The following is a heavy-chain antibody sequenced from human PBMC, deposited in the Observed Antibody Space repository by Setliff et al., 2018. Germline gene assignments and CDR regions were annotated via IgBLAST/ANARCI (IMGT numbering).Heavy chain of an antibody. V-gene: IGHV4-61*02. D-gene: IGHD1-1*01. Sequence: SETLSLTCAVSGGSISSGSYYWSWIRQPAGKGLEWVGRLHTSGSTNYNPSLKSRVTISVDTSKNQFSLKLSSVTAADTAVYYCARESAGDESVRHLYYTDVWGRGTTVTVSS. CDR1: GGSISSGSYY. J-gene: IGHJ6*03. CDR2: LHTSGST. CDR3: ARESAGDESVRHLYYTDV.